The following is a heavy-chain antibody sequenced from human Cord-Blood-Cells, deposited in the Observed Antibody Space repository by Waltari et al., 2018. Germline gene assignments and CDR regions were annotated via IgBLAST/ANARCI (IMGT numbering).Heavy chain of an antibody. J-gene: IGHJ3*02. D-gene: IGHD7-27*01. CDR3: ARDQLGADAFDI. CDR2: IYHSGST. V-gene: IGHV4-38-2*02. CDR1: GYSLSSGYY. Sequence: QVQLQASGPGLVKPSETLSPTSAVSGYSLSSGYYGGWIRQPPGKGLEWIGSIYHSGSTYYNPSLKSRVTISVDTSKNQFSLKLSSVTAADTAVYYCARDQLGADAFDIWGQGTMVTVSS.